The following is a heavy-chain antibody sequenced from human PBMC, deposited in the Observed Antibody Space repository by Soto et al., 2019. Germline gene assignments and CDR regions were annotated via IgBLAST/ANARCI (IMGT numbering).Heavy chain of an antibody. Sequence: GGSLRLSCAASGFTFSSYGMHWVRQAPGKGLEWVAVISYDGSNKYYADSVKGRFTISRDNSKNTLYLQMNSLRAEDTAVYYCAKDPGGQAVALDYWGQGTPVTVSS. CDR2: ISYDGSNK. V-gene: IGHV3-30*18. J-gene: IGHJ4*02. CDR1: GFTFSSYG. D-gene: IGHD6-19*01. CDR3: AKDPGGQAVALDY.